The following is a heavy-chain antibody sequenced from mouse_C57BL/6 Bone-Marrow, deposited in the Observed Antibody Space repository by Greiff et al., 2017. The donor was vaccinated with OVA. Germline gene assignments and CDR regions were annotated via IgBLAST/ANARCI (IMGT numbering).Heavy chain of an antibody. V-gene: IGHV1-69*01. D-gene: IGHD2-3*01. Sequence: QVQLQQPGAELVMPGASVKLSCKASGYTFTSYWMHWVKQMPGQGLEWIGEIDPSDSYTNYNQKFKGKSTLTVDKSSSTAYMQLSSLTSEDSAVYYCARKGAYESWGQGTLVTVSA. CDR1: GYTFTSYW. CDR2: IDPSDSYT. J-gene: IGHJ3*01. CDR3: ARKGAYES.